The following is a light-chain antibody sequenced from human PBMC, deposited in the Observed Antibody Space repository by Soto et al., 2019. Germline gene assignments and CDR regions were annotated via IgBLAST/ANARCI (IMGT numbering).Light chain of an antibody. CDR2: AAS. J-gene: IGKJ5*01. Sequence: DIQMTQSPSSVSASVGDRATITCRASQDISGWLGWYLQKPGKAPELLVYAASNLQSGVPSRFSGSGSGTHFTLSVNILQPGDSAKYYCHQASYPATFGQGTRVEIK. CDR3: HQASYPAT. CDR1: QDISGW. V-gene: IGKV1-12*01.